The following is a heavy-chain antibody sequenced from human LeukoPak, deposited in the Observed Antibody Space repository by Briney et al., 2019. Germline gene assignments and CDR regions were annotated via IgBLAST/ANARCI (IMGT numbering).Heavy chain of an antibody. CDR1: GGSISSSSYY. Sequence: SETLSLTCTVSGGSISSSSYYWGWIRQPPGKGLEWIGSIYYSGSTYYNPSLKSRVTISVDTSKNQFSLKLSSVTAADTAVYYCARQAGRDYDFWSGYQTPLFDYWGQGTLVTVSS. D-gene: IGHD3-3*01. CDR2: IYYSGST. CDR3: ARQAGRDYDFWSGYQTPLFDY. J-gene: IGHJ4*02. V-gene: IGHV4-39*01.